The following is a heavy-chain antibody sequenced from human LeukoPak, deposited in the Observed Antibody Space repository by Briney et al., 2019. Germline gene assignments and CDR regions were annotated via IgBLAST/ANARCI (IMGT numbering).Heavy chain of an antibody. J-gene: IGHJ3*02. CDR1: GFTFSRYP. CDR3: ARDPYSNFFGAFDI. Sequence: TGGSLRLSCAASGFTFSRYPMNWVRQAPRKGLEWVSYIYSSSSTIYYADSVKGRFTISRDNAKNSLYLQMNSLSSEDTAVYYCARDPYSNFFGAFDIWGQGTMVTVSS. V-gene: IGHV3-48*01. CDR2: IYSSSSTI. D-gene: IGHD6-13*01.